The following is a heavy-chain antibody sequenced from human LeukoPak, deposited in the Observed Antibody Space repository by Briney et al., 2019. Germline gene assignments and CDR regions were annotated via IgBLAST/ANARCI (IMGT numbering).Heavy chain of an antibody. V-gene: IGHV3-74*01. D-gene: IGHD3-3*01. CDR3: ARGFTIFGVVNDAFDI. CDR2: IDSDGIST. Sequence: PWGSLRLSCAASEFTFSSYWMHWVRQAPGKGLVWVSRIDSDGISTSYADSVKGRFTISRDNAKNTLYLQMNTLRAEDTAVYYCARGFTIFGVVNDAFDIWGQGTMVTVSS. CDR1: EFTFSSYW. J-gene: IGHJ3*02.